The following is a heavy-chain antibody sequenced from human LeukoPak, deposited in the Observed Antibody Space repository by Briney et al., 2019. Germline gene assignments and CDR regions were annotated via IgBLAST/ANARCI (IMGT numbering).Heavy chain of an antibody. D-gene: IGHD2-2*01. V-gene: IGHV3-21*01. J-gene: IGHJ6*03. Sequence: PGGSLRLSCAASGFTFSSYSMNWVRQAPGKGLEWVSSISSSSSYIYYADSVKGRFTISRDNAKNSLYLQMNSLRAEDTAVYYCARAGYQLLNYYYYYYMDVWGKGTTVTVSS. CDR3: ARAGYQLLNYYYYYYMDV. CDR2: ISSSSSYI. CDR1: GFTFSSYS.